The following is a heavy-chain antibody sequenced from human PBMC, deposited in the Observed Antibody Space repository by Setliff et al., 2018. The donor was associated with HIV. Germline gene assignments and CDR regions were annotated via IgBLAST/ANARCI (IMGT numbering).Heavy chain of an antibody. CDR2: ISKNSFSI. CDR3: ATGRLRATSPFDN. Sequence: ASVKVSCAASGFTFDNVDMNWVRQAPGKGPEWVSSISKNSFSIYYTDSVKGRFTVSRDNSRDTLYLQMNSLRAEDTAVYYCATGRLRATSPFDNWGQGTLVTVSS. V-gene: IGHV3-23*01. J-gene: IGHJ4*02. D-gene: IGHD1-26*01. CDR1: GFTFDNVD.